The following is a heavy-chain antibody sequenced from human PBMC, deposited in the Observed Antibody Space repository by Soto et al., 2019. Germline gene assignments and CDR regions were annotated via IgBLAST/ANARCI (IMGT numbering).Heavy chain of an antibody. V-gene: IGHV3-21*04. J-gene: IGHJ6*02. CDR2: ISSSTSYV. Sequence: EVQLVESGGGLVKPGGSLRLSCAASGFTFSRYGMNWLRQAPGRGLEWVASISSSTSYVYYADSVKGRFSTSRDNAKNILYLQMSSLTTEDTAVYYCAKDRWARDSIDVWGQGTTVTVSS. CDR3: AKDRWARDSIDV. CDR1: GFTFSRYG.